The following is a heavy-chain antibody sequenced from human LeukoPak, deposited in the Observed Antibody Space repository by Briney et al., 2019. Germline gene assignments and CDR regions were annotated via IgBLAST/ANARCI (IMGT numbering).Heavy chain of an antibody. CDR3: ARANFLYCSSSTCLFDY. Sequence: ASVKVSCKASGYTFTDYYMHWVRQAPGQGFEWMGGINPNDGDTNNAQKFQGRVTMTRDTSISTAHMEVSRLRSDDTAVNYCARANFLYCSSSTCLFDYWGQGTLVTVSS. D-gene: IGHD2-2*01. CDR1: GYTFTDYY. J-gene: IGHJ4*02. V-gene: IGHV1-2*02. CDR2: INPNDGDT.